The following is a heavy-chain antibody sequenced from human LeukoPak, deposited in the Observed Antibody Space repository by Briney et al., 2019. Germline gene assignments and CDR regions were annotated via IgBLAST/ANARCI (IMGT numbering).Heavy chain of an antibody. CDR1: GFTVISNY. D-gene: IGHD4-23*01. CDR2: IYSGGST. Sequence: GGSLRLSCAASGFTVISNYMSWVRQAPGKGLEWVSVIYSGGSTYYADSVKGRFTISRDNSKNTLYLQMNSLRAEDTAVYYCARDPPLDYGGNSGRDYWGQGTLVTVSS. V-gene: IGHV3-53*01. J-gene: IGHJ4*02. CDR3: ARDPPLDYGGNSGRDY.